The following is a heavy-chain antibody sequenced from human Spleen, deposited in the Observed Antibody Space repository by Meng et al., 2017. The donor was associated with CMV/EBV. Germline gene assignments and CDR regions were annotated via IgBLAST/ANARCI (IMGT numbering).Heavy chain of an antibody. J-gene: IGHJ4*02. CDR1: GFSLSNPRMG. V-gene: IGHV2-26*01. Sequence: SGPTLVKPTETLTLTCTVSGFSLSNPRMGVSWIRQPPGKALEWLAHIFWNDEKSYRTSLKSRLTISKDTSKSQVVLTMTNMDPVDTATYYCARIGGGSDRGYFDYWGQGTLVTVSS. CDR3: ARIGGGSDRGYFDY. CDR2: IFWNDEK. D-gene: IGHD1-26*01.